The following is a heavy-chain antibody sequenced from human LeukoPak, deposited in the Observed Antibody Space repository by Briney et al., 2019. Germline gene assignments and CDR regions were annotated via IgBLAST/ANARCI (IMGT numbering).Heavy chain of an antibody. CDR1: GFTFDEDA. J-gene: IGHJ4*02. CDR3: AKRSGAPNNFDY. V-gene: IGHV3-43*02. D-gene: IGHD1-1*01. CDR2: ISGDGANE. Sequence: GGSLRLSCATSGFTFDEDAMHWVRQVPGRGLEWVSLISGDGANEYYADPVKGRFTISRDNSRNSLFLQMNSLRTEDTALYFCAKRSGAPNNFDYWGQGTLVTVSS.